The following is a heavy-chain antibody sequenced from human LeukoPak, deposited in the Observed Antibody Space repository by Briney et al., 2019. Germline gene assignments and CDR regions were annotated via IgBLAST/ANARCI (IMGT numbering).Heavy chain of an antibody. J-gene: IGHJ4*02. CDR2: ISWNSGSI. V-gene: IGHV3-9*01. CDR1: GFTFDDYA. Sequence: GRSLRLSCAASGFTFDDYAMHWVRQAPGKGPEWVSGISWNSGSIGYTDSVKGRFTISRDNAKNSLYLQMNSLRPEDTALYYCARDSYFDWLSLDYWGQGTLVTVSS. CDR3: ARDSYFDWLSLDY. D-gene: IGHD3-9*01.